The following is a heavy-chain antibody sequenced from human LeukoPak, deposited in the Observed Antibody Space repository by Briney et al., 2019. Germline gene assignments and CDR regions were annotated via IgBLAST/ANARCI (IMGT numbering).Heavy chain of an antibody. CDR2: ISYDGRNK. CDR1: GITFSSYG. Sequence: GRSRRLSCAASGITFSSYGMHWVRQAPGKGLEWVAVISYDGRNKYYADSVKGRFTISRDNSKNTLYLQMNRLRAEDTAVYYCAKDSVYQLLYRWAYKGMGVWGQRTTVTAS. D-gene: IGHD2-2*02. J-gene: IGHJ6*02. CDR3: AKDSVYQLLYRWAYKGMGV. V-gene: IGHV3-30*18.